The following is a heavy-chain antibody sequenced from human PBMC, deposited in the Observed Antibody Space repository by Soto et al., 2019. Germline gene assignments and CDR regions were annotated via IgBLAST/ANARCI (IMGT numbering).Heavy chain of an antibody. CDR3: AKQFGTGWYYFDH. CDR1: GFTFSTYG. Sequence: QVKLVQSGGGEVQPGRSLRLSCAASGFTFSTYGMHWVRQAPGKGLEWVALISYDGTNKYYGDSVKGRFTISRDNSKNTVYLQMNSLRAEDTAVYYGAKQFGTGWYYFDHWGQGTLVTVSS. V-gene: IGHV3-30*18. D-gene: IGHD6-19*01. CDR2: ISYDGTNK. J-gene: IGHJ4*02.